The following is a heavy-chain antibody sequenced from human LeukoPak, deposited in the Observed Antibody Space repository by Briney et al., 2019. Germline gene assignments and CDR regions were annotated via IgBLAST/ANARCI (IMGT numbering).Heavy chain of an antibody. J-gene: IGHJ3*02. V-gene: IGHV3-23*01. Sequence: GGSLRLSCAASGFTFSSYAMSWVRQAPGKGLEWVSAISGSGGSTYYADSVKGRFTISRDNSKNTLYLQMNSLRAEDTAVYYCASARELHPFDHDAFDIWGQGTMVTVSS. D-gene: IGHD1-26*01. CDR1: GFTFSSYA. CDR3: ASARELHPFDHDAFDI. CDR2: ISGSGGST.